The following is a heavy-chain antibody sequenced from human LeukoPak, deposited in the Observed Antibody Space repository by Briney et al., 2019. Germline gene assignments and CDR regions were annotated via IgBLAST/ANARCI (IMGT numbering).Heavy chain of an antibody. J-gene: IGHJ3*01. CDR2: IKSTTSGGTT. CDR3: ATYNRKDAFDF. CDR1: GFTFSSSS. Sequence: GGSLRLSCVASGFTFSSSSMSWVRQAPGKGLEWVGRIKSTTSGGTTDYAAPVKGRFSISRDDSKNMLYLQMNSLKTEDTAVYHCATYNRKDAFDFWGRGTMVTVSS. V-gene: IGHV3-15*01. D-gene: IGHD1-1*01.